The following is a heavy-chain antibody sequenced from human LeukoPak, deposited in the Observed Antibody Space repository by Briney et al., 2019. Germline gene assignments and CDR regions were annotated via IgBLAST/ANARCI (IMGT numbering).Heavy chain of an antibody. Sequence: GRSLRLSCAASGFTFSSYWMHWVRQAPGKGLVWVSRINTDGSSTSYADSVKGRFTISRDNAKNTLYLQMNSLRAEDTAVYYCARSTGYSSLPGYWGQGTLVTVTS. CDR1: GFTFSSYW. CDR3: ARSTGYSSLPGY. J-gene: IGHJ4*02. CDR2: INTDGSST. D-gene: IGHD6-13*01. V-gene: IGHV3-74*01.